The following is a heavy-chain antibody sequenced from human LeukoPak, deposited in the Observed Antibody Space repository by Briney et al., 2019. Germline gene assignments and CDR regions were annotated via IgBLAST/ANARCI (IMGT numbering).Heavy chain of an antibody. Sequence: HPGGSLRLSCAASGFTFSSYAMSWVRQAPGKGREWVSAISGGGGSPYYADSVKGRFTVSRDNSKNTLSLQIDSLRAEDTAVYFCAKSPPTVVVTAILPPDHWGQGTLVTVSS. D-gene: IGHD2-21*02. CDR3: AKSPPTVVVTAILPPDH. V-gene: IGHV3-23*01. CDR2: ISGGGGSP. CDR1: GFTFSSYA. J-gene: IGHJ4*02.